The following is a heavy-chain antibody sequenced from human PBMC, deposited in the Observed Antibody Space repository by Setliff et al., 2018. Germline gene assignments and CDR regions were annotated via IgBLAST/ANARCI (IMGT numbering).Heavy chain of an antibody. V-gene: IGHV1-69*13. D-gene: IGHD2-21*02. CDR2: IIPIFGTA. J-gene: IGHJ4*02. CDR3: ARDRVAYCGGDCYHSDY. CDR1: GGTFSSYA. Sequence: SVKVSCKASGGTFSSYAISWVRQAPGQGLEWMGGIIPIFGTANYAQKFQGRVTITADDSTSTAYMELSSLRSEDTAVYYCARDRVAYCGGDCYHSDYWGQGTLVTVSS.